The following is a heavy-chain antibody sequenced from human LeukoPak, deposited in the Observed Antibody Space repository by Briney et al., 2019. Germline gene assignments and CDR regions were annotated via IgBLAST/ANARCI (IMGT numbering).Heavy chain of an antibody. CDR3: AMGDYYDSSGSLLV. D-gene: IGHD3-22*01. J-gene: IGHJ4*02. V-gene: IGHV3-30*04. CDR2: ISFDASKK. Sequence: GGSLRLSCTASGFTFSSFSIHWVRQAPGKGLEWVALISFDASKKYYADSVRGRFTISRDNPNKTLYLQINSPRPEDTAVYYCAMGDYYDSSGSLLVGGQGTLVTGS. CDR1: GFTFSSFS.